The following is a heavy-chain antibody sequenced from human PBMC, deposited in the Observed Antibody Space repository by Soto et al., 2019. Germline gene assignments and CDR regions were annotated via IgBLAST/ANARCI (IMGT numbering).Heavy chain of an antibody. Sequence: GGSLRLSCAASGFTFSDYYMSWIRQAPGMGLEWVSYISGSGNSIYYADSVKGRFTISRDNAKNSLYLQMNSLRVEDTAVYYCATLSTQFDRWGQGNLVTVSS. J-gene: IGHJ5*02. CDR3: ATLSTQFDR. D-gene: IGHD1-1*01. CDR2: ISGSGNSI. V-gene: IGHV3-11*01. CDR1: GFTFSDYY.